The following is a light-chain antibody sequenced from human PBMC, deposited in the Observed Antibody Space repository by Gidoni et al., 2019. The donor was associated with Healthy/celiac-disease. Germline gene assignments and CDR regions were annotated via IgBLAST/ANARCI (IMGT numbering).Light chain of an antibody. CDR1: QSVSSY. V-gene: IGKV3-11*01. Sequence: DIVLTQSPATLSLSPGERATLACRASQSVSSYLAWYQQKPGQAPRLLLYDAPNRAPGIPARFSGSGSGTDFTLTISSLEPEDFAVYYCQQRSNWPPYTFGQGTKLEIK. CDR3: QQRSNWPPYT. J-gene: IGKJ2*01. CDR2: DAP.